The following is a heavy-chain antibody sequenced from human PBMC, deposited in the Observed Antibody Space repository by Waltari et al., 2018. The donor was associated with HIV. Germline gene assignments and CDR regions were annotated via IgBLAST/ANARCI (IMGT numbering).Heavy chain of an antibody. D-gene: IGHD5-18*01. CDR1: GFTFGDFA. CDR3: SRSRGYSYGYADY. CDR2: IRSKTYGGTT. J-gene: IGHJ4*02. V-gene: IGHV3-49*03. Sequence: EVQLVESGGGLVQSGRSLRLSCTASGFTFGDFAMSWFRQAPGKGLEWVGFIRSKTYGGTTEHAESVKDRFTISRDDSKSIAYLQMNSLKTEDTAVYYCSRSRGYSYGYADYWGQGTLVTVSS.